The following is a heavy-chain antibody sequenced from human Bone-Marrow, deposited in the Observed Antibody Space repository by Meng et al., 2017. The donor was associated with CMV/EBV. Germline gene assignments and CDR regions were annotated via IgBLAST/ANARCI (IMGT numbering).Heavy chain of an antibody. D-gene: IGHD3-10*01. Sequence: GGSLRLSCAASGFTFSSYWMSWVRQAPGKGLEWVANIKQDGTEKYYVDSVKGRFTISRDNAKNSLYLQMNSLRAEDTAVYYCARDHRAVRGLQGAFDIWGQGTMVTVSS. CDR3: ARDHRAVRGLQGAFDI. CDR1: GFTFSSYW. J-gene: IGHJ3*02. CDR2: IKQDGTEK. V-gene: IGHV3-7*01.